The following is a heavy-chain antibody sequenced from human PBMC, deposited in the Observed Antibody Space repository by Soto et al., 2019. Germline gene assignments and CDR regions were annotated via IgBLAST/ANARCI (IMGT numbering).Heavy chain of an antibody. CDR1: GFTFSSYA. Sequence: PGGSLRLSCAASGFTFSSYAMSWVRQAPGKGLEWVSAISGSGGSTYYADSVKGRFTISRDNSKNTLYLQMNSLRAEDTAVYYCAKAPTNWNYRVSAYYFDYWGQGTLVTVS. V-gene: IGHV3-23*01. CDR3: AKAPTNWNYRVSAYYFDY. D-gene: IGHD1-7*01. CDR2: ISGSGGST. J-gene: IGHJ4*02.